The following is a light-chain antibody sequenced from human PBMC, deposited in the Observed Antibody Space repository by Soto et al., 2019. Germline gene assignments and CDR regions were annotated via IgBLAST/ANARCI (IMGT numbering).Light chain of an antibody. CDR1: RSISNY. Sequence: DIQMTQSPSSLSASVGDAVSLTCRASRSISNYLNWYQQKPGRAPKLLISGASSLQRGVPSRFSGSGSGTTFTLTITSLQPDDFAIYFCQQYGSSPPKYTFGQGTKLEIK. V-gene: IGKV1-39*01. CDR2: GAS. CDR3: QQYGSSPPKYT. J-gene: IGKJ2*01.